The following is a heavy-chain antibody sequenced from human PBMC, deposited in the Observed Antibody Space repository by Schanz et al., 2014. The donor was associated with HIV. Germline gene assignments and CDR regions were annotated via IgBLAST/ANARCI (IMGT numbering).Heavy chain of an antibody. J-gene: IGHJ6*02. CDR2: IWYDGTNK. V-gene: IGHV3-33*06. CDR1: GFTFSSYG. CDR3: ANTEFPYSSSSDYYYGMDV. D-gene: IGHD6-6*01. Sequence: VQLAESGGGLVKPGGSLRLSCAASGFTFSSYGMHWVRQAPGKGLEWVAVIWYDGTNKYYADSVKGRFTISRDNSKKTLYLQMNSLRAEDTAVYYCANTEFPYSSSSDYYYGMDVWGQGTTVTVSS.